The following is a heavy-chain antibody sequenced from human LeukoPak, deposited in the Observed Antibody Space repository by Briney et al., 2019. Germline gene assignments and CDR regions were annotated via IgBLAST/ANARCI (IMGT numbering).Heavy chain of an antibody. J-gene: IGHJ6*02. CDR1: GYTFTGYY. CDR3: ARRRGIAVALYGMDV. CDR2: INPNSGGT. D-gene: IGHD6-19*01. Sequence: ASVKVSCKASGYTFTGYYMHWVRQAPGQGLEWMGWINPNSGGTNYAQKFQGRVTMTRDTSISTAYMELSRLRSDDTAVYYCARRRGIAVALYGMDVWGRGTTVTVSS. V-gene: IGHV1-2*02.